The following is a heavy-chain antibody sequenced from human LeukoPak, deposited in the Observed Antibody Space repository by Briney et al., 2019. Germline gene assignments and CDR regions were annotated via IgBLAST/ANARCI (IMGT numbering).Heavy chain of an antibody. V-gene: IGHV3-74*03. CDR2: INSDGSST. J-gene: IGHJ4*02. Sequence: AGRSLRLSCAASGFTFSNYWMHWVRQAPGKGLVWVSRINSDGSSTTYADSVKGRFTISRDNAKNTLYLQMNSLRGEDTAVYYCAGVIGIQPRIDCWGQGTLVTVSS. D-gene: IGHD5-18*01. CDR3: AGVIGIQPRIDC. CDR1: GFTFSNYW.